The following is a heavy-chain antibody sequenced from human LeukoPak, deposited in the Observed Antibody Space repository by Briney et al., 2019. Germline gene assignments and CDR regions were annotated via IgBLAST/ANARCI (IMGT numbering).Heavy chain of an antibody. Sequence: GGSLRLSCAASVFTFSKAWMNWFRQAPGKGLEWVANIKQDGSEKYYVDSVKGRFTISRDNAKNTLFMQLNSLTAEDTAVYYCARVAVIYQYYMDVWGKGTTVTVSS. D-gene: IGHD2-2*01. CDR2: IKQDGSEK. V-gene: IGHV3-7*01. J-gene: IGHJ6*03. CDR3: ARVAVIYQYYMDV. CDR1: VFTFSKAW.